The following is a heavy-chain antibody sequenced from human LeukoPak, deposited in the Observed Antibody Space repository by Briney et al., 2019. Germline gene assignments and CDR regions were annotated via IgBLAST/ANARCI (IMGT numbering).Heavy chain of an antibody. V-gene: IGHV3-7*01. Sequence: PGGSLRLACAASGFTFSSYWMTWVRHVPGKGLEWVARIKQDGSEKYYVDSVKGRFTISRDNTRNSLYLQMNSLRAEDTGVYYCARGLTGGDPVWGQGTLVTVSS. CDR2: IKQDGSEK. CDR3: ARGLTGGDPV. D-gene: IGHD7-27*01. CDR1: GFTFSSYW. J-gene: IGHJ4*02.